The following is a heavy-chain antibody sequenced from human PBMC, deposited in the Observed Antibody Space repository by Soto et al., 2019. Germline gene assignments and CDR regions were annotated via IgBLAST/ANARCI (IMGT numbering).Heavy chain of an antibody. CDR3: AREGITGTTGDFFGY. V-gene: IGHV3-33*01. Sequence: GGSLRLSCAASGFTFSSYGMHWVRQAPGKGLEWVAVIWYDGSNKYYADSVKGRFTISRDNSKNTLYLQMNSLRAEDTAVYYCAREGITGTTGDFFGYWGQGTLVTVSS. CDR2: IWYDGSNK. J-gene: IGHJ4*02. D-gene: IGHD1-7*01. CDR1: GFTFSSYG.